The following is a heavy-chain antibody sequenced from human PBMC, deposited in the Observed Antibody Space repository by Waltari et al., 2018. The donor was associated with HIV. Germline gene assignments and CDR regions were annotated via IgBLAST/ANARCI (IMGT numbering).Heavy chain of an antibody. CDR3: ARGLLLWFGELSYWFDP. D-gene: IGHD3-10*01. J-gene: IGHJ5*02. V-gene: IGHV4-34*01. Sequence: QVQLQQWGAGLLKPSETLSLTCAVYGGSFSGYYWSWIRQPPGKGLEWIGEINHSGSTNYNPSLKSRVTISVDTSKNQFSLKLSSVTAADTAVYYCARGLLLWFGELSYWFDPWGQGTLVTVSS. CDR1: GGSFSGYY. CDR2: INHSGST.